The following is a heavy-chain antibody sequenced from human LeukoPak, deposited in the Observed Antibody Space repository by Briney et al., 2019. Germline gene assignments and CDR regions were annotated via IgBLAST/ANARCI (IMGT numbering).Heavy chain of an antibody. CDR3: ARIGKQLNWFDP. CDR1: GYTFTGYY. V-gene: IGHV1-2*02. J-gene: IGHJ5*02. CDR2: INPNNGSA. Sequence: ASVKVSCKASGYTFTGYYIHWVRQAPGQGLEWMGWINPNNGSANYAQKFQGRVTMTRDTSFSTAYMELSRLSSDDTAVYYCARIGKQLNWFDPWGQGTLVTVSS. D-gene: IGHD6-13*01.